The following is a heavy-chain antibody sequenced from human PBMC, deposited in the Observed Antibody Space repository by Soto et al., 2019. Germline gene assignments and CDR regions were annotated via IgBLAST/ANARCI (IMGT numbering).Heavy chain of an antibody. J-gene: IGHJ6*02. D-gene: IGHD3-10*01. Sequence: QVQLVESGGGLVKPGGSLRLCCAASGFTFSDSYMSWIRQAPGKGLQWVAYISGSSGYTGYADSVKGRFTISRDNAKNSLYLQMNSLRAEDTAVYYCARDRGGYGPPDVWGQGTTVTVSS. CDR3: ARDRGGYGPPDV. CDR1: GFTFSDSY. CDR2: ISGSSGYT. V-gene: IGHV3-11*06.